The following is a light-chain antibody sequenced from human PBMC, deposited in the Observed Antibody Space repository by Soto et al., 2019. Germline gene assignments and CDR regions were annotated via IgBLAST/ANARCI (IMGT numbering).Light chain of an antibody. CDR1: QSFSSY. Sequence: IVVTQSPAALSLSTGERATLSCRASQSFSSYLAWYQQKPGQAPRLLIYGASTRATGIPARFSGSGSGTEFTLTISSLQSEDFAVYYRPEYKTLPPIPFG. V-gene: IGKV3-15*01. CDR3: PEYKTLPPIP. CDR2: GAS. J-gene: IGKJ2*01.